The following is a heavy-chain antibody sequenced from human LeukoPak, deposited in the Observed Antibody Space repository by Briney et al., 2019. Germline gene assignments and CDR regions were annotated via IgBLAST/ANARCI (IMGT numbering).Heavy chain of an antibody. CDR3: ATFMTTVTTYFDY. D-gene: IGHD4-17*01. CDR2: ISGSGGST. V-gene: IGHV3-23*01. J-gene: IGHJ4*02. CDR1: GFTFSSYA. Sequence: PGGSLRLSCAASGFTFSSYAMSWVRQAPGKGLEWVSAISGSGGSTYYADSVKGRFTISRDNSKNTLYLQMNSLRAEDMAVYYCATFMTTVTTYFDYWGQGTLVTVSS.